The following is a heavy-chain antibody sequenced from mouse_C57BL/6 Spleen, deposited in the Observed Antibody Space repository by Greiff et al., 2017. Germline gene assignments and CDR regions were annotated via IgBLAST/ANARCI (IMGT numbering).Heavy chain of an antibody. CDR2: IHPNSGSN. Sequence: VQLQQPGAELVKPGASVKLSCKASGYTFTSYWMHWVKQRPGQGLEWIGMIHPNSGSNNYNEKFKSKATLTVDKSSSTAYMQLSSLTSADSAVYYCARNWDYFDYWGQGTTLTVSS. D-gene: IGHD4-1*01. CDR1: GYTFTSYW. J-gene: IGHJ2*01. CDR3: ARNWDYFDY. V-gene: IGHV1-64*01.